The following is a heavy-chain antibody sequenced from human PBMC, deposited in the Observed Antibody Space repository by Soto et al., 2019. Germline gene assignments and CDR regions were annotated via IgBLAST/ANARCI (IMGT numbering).Heavy chain of an antibody. CDR1: GFTCSSYA. CDR2: ISGSGGST. Sequence: GGSLRLSCAASGFTCSSYAMSWVRQAPGKGLEWVSAISGSGGSTYYADSVKGRFTISRDNSKNTLYLQMNSLRAEDTAVYYCAKPYCSSTSCYWRYYYYYGMDVWGQGTTVTVSS. J-gene: IGHJ6*02. CDR3: AKPYCSSTSCYWRYYYYYGMDV. V-gene: IGHV3-23*01. D-gene: IGHD2-2*01.